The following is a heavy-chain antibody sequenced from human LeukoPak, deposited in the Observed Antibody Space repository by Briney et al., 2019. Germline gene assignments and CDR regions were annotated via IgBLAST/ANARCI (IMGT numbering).Heavy chain of an antibody. V-gene: IGHV3-30*18. CDR2: ISYDGNNK. J-gene: IGHJ4*02. CDR1: GFTFSNFG. Sequence: QPGGSLRLSCAASGFTFSNFGMHWVRQAPGKGLEWVAVISYDGNNKYYTDSVKGRFTISRDNAKNTLYLQMNSLSAEDTAVYYCAKQMAVDYFDYWGQGTLVTVSS. D-gene: IGHD5-24*01. CDR3: AKQMAVDYFDY.